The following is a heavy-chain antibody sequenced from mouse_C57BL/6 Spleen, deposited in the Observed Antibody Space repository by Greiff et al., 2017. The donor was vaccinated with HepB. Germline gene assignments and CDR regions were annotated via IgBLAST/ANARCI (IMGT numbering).Heavy chain of an antibody. V-gene: IGHV1-82*01. Sequence: QVQLQQSGPELVKPGASVKISCKASGYAFSSSWMNWVKQRPGKGLEWIGRIYPGDGDTNYNGKFKGKATLTADKSSSTAYMQRSSLTSEDSAVYFCARNPNYYGSSYGGFAYWGQGTLVTVSA. CDR2: IYPGDGDT. CDR1: GYAFSSSW. CDR3: ARNPNYYGSSYGGFAY. J-gene: IGHJ3*01. D-gene: IGHD1-1*01.